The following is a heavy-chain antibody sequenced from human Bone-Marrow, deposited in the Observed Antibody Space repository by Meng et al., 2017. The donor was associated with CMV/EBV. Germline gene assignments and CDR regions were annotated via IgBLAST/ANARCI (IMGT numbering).Heavy chain of an antibody. CDR3: ASETYYDFWSGYYS. CDR1: GFTFSSYA. J-gene: IGHJ4*02. D-gene: IGHD3-3*01. CDR2: IYSGGST. V-gene: IGHV3-66*02. Sequence: GESLKISCAASGFTFSSYAMSWVRQAPGKGLEWVSVIYSGGSTYYADSVKGRFTISRDNSKNTLYLQMNSLRAEDTAVYYCASETYYDFWSGYYSWGQGTLVTVSS.